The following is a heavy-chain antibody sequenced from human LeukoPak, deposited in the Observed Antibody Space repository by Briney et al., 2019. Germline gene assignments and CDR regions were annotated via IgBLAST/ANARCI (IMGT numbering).Heavy chain of an antibody. CDR1: GFTFTGYY. J-gene: IGHJ4*02. CDR2: INPTSGAT. Sequence: ASVKVSCKASGFTFTGYYMHWVRQAPGQGLEWMGWINPTSGATNYAQKFLGRMTMTRDTFIITAYMELNRLTSDDTAVYFCARDAFSGYSSSWHEDFWGRGTLVTVSS. V-gene: IGHV1-2*02. CDR3: ARDAFSGYSSSWHEDF. D-gene: IGHD6-13*01.